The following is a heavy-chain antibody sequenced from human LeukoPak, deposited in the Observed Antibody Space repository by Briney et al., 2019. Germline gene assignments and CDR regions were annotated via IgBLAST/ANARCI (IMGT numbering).Heavy chain of an antibody. CDR2: IYHSGST. V-gene: IGHV4-30-2*01. CDR3: ARDLGYSSGWYDY. J-gene: IGHJ4*02. Sequence: SQTLSLTCAVSGGSISSGGYSWSWIRQPPGKGLEWIGYIYHSGSTYHNPSLKSRVTISIDTSKNQFSLKLSSVTAADTALYYCARDLGYSSGWYDYWGQGTLVTVSS. D-gene: IGHD6-19*01. CDR1: GGSISSGGYS.